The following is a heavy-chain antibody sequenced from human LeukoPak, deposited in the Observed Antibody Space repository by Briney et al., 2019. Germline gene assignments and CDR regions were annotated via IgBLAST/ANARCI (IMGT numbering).Heavy chain of an antibody. D-gene: IGHD1-26*01. Sequence: GGSLRLSCAASGFTFSSYSMNWVRQSPGKGLEWVSSISSSGSHMYYADSVKGRFTISRDHAKNSLYLQMNSLRAEDTATYYCAREELGGDYWGQGTLVTVSS. CDR2: ISSSGSHM. CDR3: AREELGGDY. CDR1: GFTFSSYS. V-gene: IGHV3-21*01. J-gene: IGHJ4*02.